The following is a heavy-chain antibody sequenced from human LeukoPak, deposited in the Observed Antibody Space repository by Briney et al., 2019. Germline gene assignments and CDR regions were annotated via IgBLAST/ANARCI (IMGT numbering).Heavy chain of an antibody. V-gene: IGHV4-59*01. J-gene: IGHJ3*02. CDR2: IYYSGST. Sequence: PSETLSLTCTVSGGSISSYYWSWIRQPPGKGLEWIGYIYYSGSTNYNPSLKSRVTISVDTSKNQFSLKLSSVTAADTAVYYCARDHREMATTDAFDIWSQGTMVTVSS. D-gene: IGHD5-24*01. CDR3: ARDHREMATTDAFDI. CDR1: GGSISSYY.